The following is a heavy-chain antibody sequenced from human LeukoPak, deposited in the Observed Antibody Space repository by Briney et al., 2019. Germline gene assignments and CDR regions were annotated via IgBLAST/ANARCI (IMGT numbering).Heavy chain of an antibody. J-gene: IGHJ6*02. CDR1: GGSISSNNW. Sequence: SETLSLTCAVSGGSISSNNWWSWVRQSPGKVLEWIGEIHYCGSTNYYPPLKSRVTISVDKSKNQFSLKLSSVTAADTAVYYCARDTVSGYAPKRRGMDVWGRGTTVTTSS. CDR2: IHYCGST. V-gene: IGHV4-4*02. D-gene: IGHD5-12*01. CDR3: ARDTVSGYAPKRRGMDV.